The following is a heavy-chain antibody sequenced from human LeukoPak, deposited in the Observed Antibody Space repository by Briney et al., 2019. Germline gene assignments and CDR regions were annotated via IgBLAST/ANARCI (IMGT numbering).Heavy chain of an antibody. J-gene: IGHJ3*02. V-gene: IGHV4-39*07. D-gene: IGHD3-10*01. CDR2: IYYSGST. CDR1: GGSISSSSYY. CDR3: AREVRGAFDAFDI. Sequence: SETLSLTCTVSGGSISSSSYYWGWIRQPPGKGLEWIGSIYYSGSTYYNPSLKSRVTISVDTSKNQFSLKLSSVTAADTAVYYCAREVRGAFDAFDIWGQGTMVTVSS.